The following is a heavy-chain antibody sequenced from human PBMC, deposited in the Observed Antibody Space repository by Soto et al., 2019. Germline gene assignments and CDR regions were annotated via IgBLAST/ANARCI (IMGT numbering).Heavy chain of an antibody. CDR3: ARAAPRYCRGGSCYSGSDY. Sequence: QVQLQQWGAGLLKPSETLSLTCAVYGGSFSGYYWSWIRQPPGKGLEWIGEINHSGSTNYNPSLKSRVTKSVDTSRNQFSLKLSSVAAADTAVYYCARAAPRYCRGGSCYSGSDYWGQGTLVTVSS. J-gene: IGHJ4*02. CDR2: INHSGST. D-gene: IGHD2-15*01. V-gene: IGHV4-34*01. CDR1: GGSFSGYY.